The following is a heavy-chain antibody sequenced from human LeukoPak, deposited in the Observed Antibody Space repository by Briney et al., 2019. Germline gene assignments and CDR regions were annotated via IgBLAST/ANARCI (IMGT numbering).Heavy chain of an antibody. CDR1: GGSISSYY. CDR3: ARGYVYGS. Sequence: SETLSLTCTVSGGSISSYYWTWIRQPPGKGLEWIGEINHSGSTNYNPSLKSRVTISVDTSKDQFSLKLSSVTAADTAVYYCARGYVYGSWGQGTLVTVSS. CDR2: INHSGST. D-gene: IGHD2/OR15-2a*01. J-gene: IGHJ5*02. V-gene: IGHV4-34*01.